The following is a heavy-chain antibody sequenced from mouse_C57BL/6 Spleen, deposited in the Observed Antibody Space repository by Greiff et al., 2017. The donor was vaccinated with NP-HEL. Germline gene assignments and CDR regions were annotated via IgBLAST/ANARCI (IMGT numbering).Heavy chain of an antibody. D-gene: IGHD1-1*01. CDR2: IDPSDSYT. Sequence: QVQLQQPGAELVMPGASVKLSCKASGYTFTSYWMHWVKQRPGQGLEWIGEIDPSDSYTNYTPKFKGKSTLTVDKSSSTAYMQLSSLTSEDAAVYDCARDGSSYSCDYWGQGTTLTVSS. V-gene: IGHV1-69*01. CDR3: ARDGSSYSCDY. CDR1: GYTFTSYW. J-gene: IGHJ2*01.